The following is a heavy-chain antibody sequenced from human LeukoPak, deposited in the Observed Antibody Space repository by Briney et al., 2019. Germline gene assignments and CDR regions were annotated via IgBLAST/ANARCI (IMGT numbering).Heavy chain of an antibody. D-gene: IGHD3-10*01. Sequence: GGSLRLSCAASGFTFSDYYMSWIRQAPGKGLEWVSYISSSGSTIYYADSVKGRFTISRDNAKNSLYLQMNSLRAEDTAVYYCARESSGSYFPGNWFDPWGQGTLITVSS. CDR3: ARESSGSYFPGNWFDP. J-gene: IGHJ5*02. CDR2: ISSSGSTI. V-gene: IGHV3-11*04. CDR1: GFTFSDYY.